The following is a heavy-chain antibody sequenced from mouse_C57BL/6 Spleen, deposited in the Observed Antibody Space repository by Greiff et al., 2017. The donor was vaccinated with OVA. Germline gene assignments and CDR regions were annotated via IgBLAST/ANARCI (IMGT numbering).Heavy chain of an antibody. V-gene: IGHV1-19*01. CDR2: INPYNGGT. Sequence: VQLQQSGPVLVKPGASVKMSCKASGYTFTDYYMNWVKQSHGKSLEWIGVINPYNGGTSYNQKFKGKATLTVDKSSSTAYIELKSLTSEDSAVYYCARGGYGSSYEGDYGGQGTTLTVSS. CDR1: GYTFTDYY. CDR3: ARGGYGSSYEGDY. J-gene: IGHJ2*01. D-gene: IGHD1-1*01.